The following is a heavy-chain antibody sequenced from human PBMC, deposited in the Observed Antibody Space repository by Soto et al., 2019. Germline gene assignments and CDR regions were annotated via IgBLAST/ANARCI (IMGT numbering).Heavy chain of an antibody. CDR1: GYTFTSYG. Sequence: GASVKVSCKASGYTFTSYGISWVRQAPGQGLEWMGWISAYNGNTNYAQKLQGRVAMTTDTSTSTAYMELRSLRSDDTAVYYCARGDCSGGSCSDFDYWGQGTLVTVS. V-gene: IGHV1-18*01. CDR3: ARGDCSGGSCSDFDY. D-gene: IGHD2-15*01. CDR2: ISAYNGNT. J-gene: IGHJ4*02.